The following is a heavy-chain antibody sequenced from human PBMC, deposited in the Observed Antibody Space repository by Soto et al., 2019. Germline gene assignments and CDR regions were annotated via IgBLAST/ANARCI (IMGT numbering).Heavy chain of an antibody. V-gene: IGHV4-59*03. CDR3: ATGYDWFDP. J-gene: IGHJ5*02. CDR2: VYHSGST. CDR1: GASITSSY. D-gene: IGHD7-27*01. Sequence: QVHLQESGPGLVKPSETLSLTCTVSGASITSSYWTWVRQPPGKGLEWIGSVYHSGSTNYNPSLKSRVTLSVSTSKNQFSLRLTSVTAADTAVYYCATGYDWFDPWGQGALVTVSS.